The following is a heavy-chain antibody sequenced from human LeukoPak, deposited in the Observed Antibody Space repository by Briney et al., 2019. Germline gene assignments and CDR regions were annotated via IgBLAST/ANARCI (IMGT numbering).Heavy chain of an antibody. J-gene: IGHJ3*02. D-gene: IGHD2-15*01. CDR1: GGTFSSYA. V-gene: IGHV1-69*13. CDR3: TKDRREFETLTISVAFDI. CDR2: IIPIFGTA. Sequence: GASVKVSCKASGGTFSSYAISWVRQAPGQGLEWMGGIIPIFGTANYAQKFQGRVTITADESTSTAYMELSGLRSDDTGIYYCTKDRREFETLTISVAFDIWGQGTMVTVSS.